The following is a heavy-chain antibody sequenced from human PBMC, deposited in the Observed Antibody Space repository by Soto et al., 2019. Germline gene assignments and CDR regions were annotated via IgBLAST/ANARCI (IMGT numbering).Heavy chain of an antibody. D-gene: IGHD2-2*01. J-gene: IGHJ6*03. Sequence: SDNLYLTCTVSGRSFSSYYSKRIRQPPGKGLEWIGYIYYSASTTHNPSLNSRATIAEDTSKNQFSLTRSSVTDAVTPVYYCARQSLYCSSTSCYGYYYMDVWGKGTTVTVS. CDR2: IYYSAST. V-gene: IGHV4-59*08. CDR1: GRSFSSYY. CDR3: ARQSLYCSSTSCYGYYYMDV.